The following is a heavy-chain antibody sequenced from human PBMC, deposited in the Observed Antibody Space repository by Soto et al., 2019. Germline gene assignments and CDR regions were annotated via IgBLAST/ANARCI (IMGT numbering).Heavy chain of an antibody. V-gene: IGHV1-18*01. D-gene: IGHD2-2*02. CDR2: ISAYNGNT. CDR3: ARDIPYVVPPPNDAFDI. Sequence: GASVKVSCKASGYTFTSYGISWVRQAPGQGLEWMGWISAYNGNTNYAQKLQGRVTMTTDTSTSTAYMELRSLRSDDTAVYYCARDIPYVVPPPNDAFDIWGQGTMVTVS. CDR1: GYTFTSYG. J-gene: IGHJ3*02.